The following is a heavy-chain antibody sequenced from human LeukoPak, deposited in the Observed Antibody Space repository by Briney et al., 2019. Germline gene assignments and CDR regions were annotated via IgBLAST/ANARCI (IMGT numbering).Heavy chain of an antibody. Sequence: GGSLRLSCAASGFTFRSFNMVWVRQAPGKGLEWVSSISTSGKFKYYADSVTGRFTISRDNAKNSLSLQMNSLRADDTAIYYCGRGLRSPRSDLTKWYFDLWGRGTLVSVSS. CDR3: GRGLRSPRSDLTKWYFDL. J-gene: IGHJ2*01. CDR1: GFTFRSFN. V-gene: IGHV3-21*01. CDR2: ISTSGKFK. D-gene: IGHD3/OR15-3a*01.